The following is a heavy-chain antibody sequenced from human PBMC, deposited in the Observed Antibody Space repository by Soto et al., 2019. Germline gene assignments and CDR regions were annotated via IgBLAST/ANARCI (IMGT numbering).Heavy chain of an antibody. D-gene: IGHD3-3*01. J-gene: IGHJ5*02. CDR2: FDPEDGEP. CDR1: GYTLPELP. CDR3: ATQPTYFDFWSDYPPWFDP. V-gene: IGHV1-24*01. Sequence: ASVKVSCKVSGYTLPELPIHWVRQAPGKGLEWMGGFDPEDGEPIYAQKFQGRVTMTQDTSTDTAYMEMSSLTSEDTAVYYCATQPTYFDFWSDYPPWFDPWGQGTLVTVSS.